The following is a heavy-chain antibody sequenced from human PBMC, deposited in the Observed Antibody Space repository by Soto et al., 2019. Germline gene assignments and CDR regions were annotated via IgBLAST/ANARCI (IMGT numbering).Heavy chain of an antibody. V-gene: IGHV3-74*01. Sequence: EVQLVESGGGLVQPGGSLRLSCAASGFTFSSYWMHWVRQAPGRGLVWVSHISSDGSSTSYADSVKGRFTISRDNAKNKLYLQMNSLRAEDTAVYYCARGPGRVTGTTPDYWGQGTLVTVSS. CDR2: ISSDGSST. CDR3: ARGPGRVTGTTPDY. CDR1: GFTFSSYW. D-gene: IGHD1-7*01. J-gene: IGHJ4*02.